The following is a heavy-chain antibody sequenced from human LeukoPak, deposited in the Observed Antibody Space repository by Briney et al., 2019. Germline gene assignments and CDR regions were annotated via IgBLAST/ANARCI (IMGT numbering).Heavy chain of an antibody. CDR1: EYTLTELS. CDR2: FDPEDGET. J-gene: IGHJ6*03. V-gene: IGHV1-24*01. D-gene: IGHD2-2*01. Sequence: ASVKVSCKVSEYTLTELSMHWVRQAPGKGLEWMGGFDPEDGETIYAQKFQGRVTMTEDTSTDTAYMELSSLRSEDTAVYYCATANRAIVVVPAASGGYYMDVWGKGTTVTVSS. CDR3: ATANRAIVVVPAASGGYYMDV.